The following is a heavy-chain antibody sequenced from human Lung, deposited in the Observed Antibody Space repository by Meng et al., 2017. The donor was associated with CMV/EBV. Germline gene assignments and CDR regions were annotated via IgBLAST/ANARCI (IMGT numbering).Heavy chain of an antibody. CDR1: GGTFSSYT. D-gene: IGHD1-14*01. J-gene: IGHJ5*02. CDR2: IIPILGIA. Sequence: QGLRVKLGAEGKKPGSSVKVSCKASGGTFSSYTISWVRQAPGQGLEWMGRIIPILGIANYAQKFQGRVTITADKSTSTAYMELSSLRSEDTAVYYCARDSSPPHPHPGWFDPWGQGTLVTVSS. CDR3: ARDSSPPHPHPGWFDP. V-gene: IGHV1-69*08.